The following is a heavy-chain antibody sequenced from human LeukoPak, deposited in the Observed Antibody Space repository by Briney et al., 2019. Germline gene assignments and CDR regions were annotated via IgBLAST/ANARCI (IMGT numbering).Heavy chain of an antibody. CDR1: GFMFSDYF. CDR3: ARDTPPPKYCSSTSCLPDAFDI. Sequence: GGSLRLSCAASGFMFSDYFMSWVRQAPGKGLEWVSVIYSGGSTYYADSVKGRFTISRDNSKNTLYLQMNSLRAEDTAVYYCARDTPPPKYCSSTSCLPDAFDIWGQGTMVTVSS. D-gene: IGHD2-2*01. CDR2: IYSGGST. V-gene: IGHV3-53*01. J-gene: IGHJ3*02.